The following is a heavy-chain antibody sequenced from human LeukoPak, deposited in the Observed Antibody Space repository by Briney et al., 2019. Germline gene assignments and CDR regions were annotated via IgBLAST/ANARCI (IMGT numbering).Heavy chain of an antibody. CDR2: ITGSGSRI. D-gene: IGHD6-13*01. V-gene: IGHV3-23*01. Sequence: GGSLRLSCAASTSMFSSYAMTWVRQAPGKGLQWISTITGSGSRIYYVDSVKGRFTLSRDNSKNTLHLQMNSLGAEDTAVYYCAGGEGAAGIYDAFDFWGQGTLVTVSS. CDR3: AGGEGAAGIYDAFDF. J-gene: IGHJ3*01. CDR1: TSMFSSYA.